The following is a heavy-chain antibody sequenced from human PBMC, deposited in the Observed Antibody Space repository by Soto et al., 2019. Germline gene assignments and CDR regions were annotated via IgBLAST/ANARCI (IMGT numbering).Heavy chain of an antibody. V-gene: IGHV3-30-3*01. CDR2: IAYDGSNK. J-gene: IGHJ6*02. Sequence: QVQLEESGGGVVQPGRSLRLSCATSGFTFRNYAMHWVRQAPGKGLECVAVIAYDGSNKFYRDYVKGRFTISRDNSQNTLYLQINSLRYEDTAVYYCARGDREDIAVVVGVRPGEYGVDVWGQGTTVTVS. CDR3: ARGDREDIAVVVGVRPGEYGVDV. CDR1: GFTFRNYA. D-gene: IGHD2-15*01.